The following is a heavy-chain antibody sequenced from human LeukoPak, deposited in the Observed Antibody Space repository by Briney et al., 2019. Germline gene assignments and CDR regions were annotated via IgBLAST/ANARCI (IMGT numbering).Heavy chain of an antibody. V-gene: IGHV3-30*02. D-gene: IGHD3-22*01. CDR1: GFVFSSYG. CDR3: PKESNYDSSGYFN. Sequence: GGSLRLSCAASGFVFSSYGIHWVRQAPGKGLEWVAFIRFDGSTTYYAESVKGRFTVSRDNSKFPAYLQVNSLRAEDTAVYYCPKESNYDSSGYFNWGQGTLVTVS. J-gene: IGHJ4*02. CDR2: IRFDGSTT.